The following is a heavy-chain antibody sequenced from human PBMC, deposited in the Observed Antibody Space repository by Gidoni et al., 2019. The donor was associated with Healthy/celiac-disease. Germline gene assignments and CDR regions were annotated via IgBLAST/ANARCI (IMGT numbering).Heavy chain of an antibody. CDR2: ILPIFGTA. CDR3: ARGKELGYSSSSGGWWFDP. Sequence: QVQLVQSGAEVKKPGSSVKVYCKASGGTFSSYAISWVRQAPGQGLEWMGGILPIFGTANYAQKFQGRVTITADESTSTAYMELSSLRSEDTAVYYCARGKELGYSSSSGGWWFDPWGQGTLVTVSS. V-gene: IGHV1-69*01. D-gene: IGHD6-6*01. J-gene: IGHJ5*02. CDR1: GGTFSSYA.